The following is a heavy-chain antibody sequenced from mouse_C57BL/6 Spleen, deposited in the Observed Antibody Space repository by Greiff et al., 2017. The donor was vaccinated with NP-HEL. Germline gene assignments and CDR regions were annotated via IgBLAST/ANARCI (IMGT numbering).Heavy chain of an antibody. CDR2: ISSGGSYT. V-gene: IGHV5-6*01. J-gene: IGHJ3*01. CDR1: GFTFSSYG. CDR3: ARHDDYGGFAY. Sequence: VQLQQSGGDLVKPGGSLKLSCAASGFTFSSYGMSWVRQTPDKRLEWVATISSGGSYTYYPDSVKGRFTISRDNAKNTLYLQMSSLKSEDTAMYYCARHDDYGGFAYWGQGTLVTVSA. D-gene: IGHD2-4*01.